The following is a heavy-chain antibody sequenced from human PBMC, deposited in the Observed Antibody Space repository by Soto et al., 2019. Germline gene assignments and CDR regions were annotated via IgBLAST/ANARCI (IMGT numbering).Heavy chain of an antibody. CDR2: ISAYNGNT. J-gene: IGHJ6*02. CDR1: GYTFTSYG. V-gene: IGHV1-18*01. Sequence: ASAKVSCKASGYTFTSYGISWVRQAPGQGLEWMGWISAYNGNTNYAQKLQGRVTMTTDTSTSTAYMELRSLRSDDTAVYYCARVSVVLWPYCYYGIDVCCPATRFTVS. D-gene: IGHD2-15*01. CDR3: ARVSVVLWPYCYYGIDV.